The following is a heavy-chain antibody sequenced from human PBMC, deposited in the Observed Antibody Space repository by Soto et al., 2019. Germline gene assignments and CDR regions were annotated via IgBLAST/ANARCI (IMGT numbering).Heavy chain of an antibody. CDR3: AKEENIVVVVATKNDAFDI. V-gene: IGHV3-23*01. Sequence: GSLRLSCAASGFTFSSYAMSWVRQAPGKGLEWVSAISGSGGSTYYADSVKGRFTISRDNSKNTLYLQMNSLRAEDTAVYYCAKEENIVVVVATKNDAFDIWGQGTMVTVSS. D-gene: IGHD2-15*01. CDR1: GFTFSSYA. CDR2: ISGSGGST. J-gene: IGHJ3*02.